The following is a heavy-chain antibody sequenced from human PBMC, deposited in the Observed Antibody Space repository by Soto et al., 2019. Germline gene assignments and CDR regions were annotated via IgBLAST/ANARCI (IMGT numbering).Heavy chain of an antibody. CDR3: ATYSRYYYDSSGYYYPDY. CDR1: GYTFTSYG. J-gene: IGHJ4*02. Sequence: QVQLVQSGAEVKKPGASVKVSCKASGYTFTSYGISWVRQAPGQGLEWMGWISAYNGNTNYAQKLQDRVTMTTDTSTSTAYMELRSLRSDDTAVYYCATYSRYYYDSSGYYYPDYWGQGTLVTVSS. V-gene: IGHV1-18*01. CDR2: ISAYNGNT. D-gene: IGHD3-22*01.